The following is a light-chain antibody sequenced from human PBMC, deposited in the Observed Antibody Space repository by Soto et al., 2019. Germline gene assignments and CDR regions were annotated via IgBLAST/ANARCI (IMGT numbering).Light chain of an antibody. Sequence: DIQMTQSPSSLSASVVDRVTIPCRASQTIAGHLNWYQQKPGTPPKLLIYAASSFQSGVPSRFSGSGSGTEFTLTISSLQPDDVAIYYCQQYNDYSWTFGQGTKVDIK. CDR1: QTIAGH. V-gene: IGKV1-16*01. J-gene: IGKJ1*01. CDR3: QQYNDYSWT. CDR2: AAS.